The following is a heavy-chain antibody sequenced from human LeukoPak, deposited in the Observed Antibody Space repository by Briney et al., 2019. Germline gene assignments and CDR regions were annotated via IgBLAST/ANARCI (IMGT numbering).Heavy chain of an antibody. Sequence: SETLSLTCTVSGGSISSYYWSWIRQPPGKGLEWIGYIYYSGSTYYNPSLKSRVTISVDTSKNQFSLKLSSVTAADTAVYYCARVVDSSGYNYYFDYWGQGTLVTVSS. CDR3: ARVVDSSGYNYYFDY. V-gene: IGHV4-59*12. CDR1: GGSISSYY. J-gene: IGHJ4*02. CDR2: IYYSGST. D-gene: IGHD3-22*01.